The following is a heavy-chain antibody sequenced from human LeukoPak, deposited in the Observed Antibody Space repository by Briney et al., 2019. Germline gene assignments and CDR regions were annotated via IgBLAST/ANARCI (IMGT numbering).Heavy chain of an antibody. CDR3: ARSDGGVLYCGEDCYLDL. Sequence: GGSLRLSCEASGFGVGSNYINWVRQAPGKGLEWVSVIYRGEKTYYADSVKGRFNISRDSSKNTVFLQMNSLRAEDTAIYYCARSDGGVLYCGEDCYLDLWGQGTLVTVSS. J-gene: IGHJ4*02. V-gene: IGHV3-66*01. CDR1: GFGVGSNY. CDR2: IYRGEKT. D-gene: IGHD2-21*02.